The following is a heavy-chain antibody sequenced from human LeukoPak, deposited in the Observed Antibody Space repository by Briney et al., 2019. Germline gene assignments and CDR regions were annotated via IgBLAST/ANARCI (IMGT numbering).Heavy chain of an antibody. CDR1: GGSISSYY. V-gene: IGHV4-59*01. CDR2: IYYSGST. J-gene: IGHJ4*02. D-gene: IGHD6-6*01. CDR3: ATNIAAHRGYYFDY. Sequence: SETLSLTCTVSGGSISSYYWSWIRQPPGEGLEWIGYIYYSGSTDYNPSLKSRVTISVDTSKNQFSLKLSSVTAADTAVYYCATNIAAHRGYYFDYWGQGTLVTVSS.